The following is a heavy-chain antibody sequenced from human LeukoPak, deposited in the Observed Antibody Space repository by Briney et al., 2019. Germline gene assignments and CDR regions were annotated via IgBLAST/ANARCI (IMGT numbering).Heavy chain of an antibody. CDR2: VCSGGDP. J-gene: IGHJ4*02. Sequence: PSETLSLTCTVSGASITDDCWIWIRQPPGKGLEWVAYVCSGGDPGYNPSLRSRVSISMDTPNNQFSLKLSSVTAADTAVYYCARDYGGGGGFDYWGQGTLVTVSS. CDR3: ARDYGGGGGFDY. V-gene: IGHV4-4*08. D-gene: IGHD4-23*01. CDR1: GASITDDC.